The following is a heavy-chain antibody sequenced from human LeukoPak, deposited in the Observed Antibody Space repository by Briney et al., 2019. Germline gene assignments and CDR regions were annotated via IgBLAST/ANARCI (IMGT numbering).Heavy chain of an antibody. Sequence: GGSLRLSCAASGFTFSTYWMHWVRQAPGKGLEWVSSINTGGTYMYYADSVKGRFTISRDNAKNSLHLQMYSLRAEDTAVYFCARVEATTGRNYHYYYMDVWGKGTTVTVSS. V-gene: IGHV3-21*01. CDR1: GFTFSTYW. D-gene: IGHD1-1*01. CDR3: ARVEATTGRNYHYYYMDV. CDR2: INTGGTYM. J-gene: IGHJ6*03.